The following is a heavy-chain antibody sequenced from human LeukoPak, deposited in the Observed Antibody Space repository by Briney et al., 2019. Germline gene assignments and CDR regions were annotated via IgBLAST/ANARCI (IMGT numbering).Heavy chain of an antibody. CDR3: AKIEGKYQLANVPDH. V-gene: IGHV3-30*02. CDR2: LRYDGNNK. Sequence: GVPLTLSCGASVFTFSTYGMHGVRESPGKGLEGVAFLRYDGNNKYYADFVKGRFTISRDNSKNTLYLHMNSLRTEDTAAYYCAKIEGKYQLANVPDHWGQGTLVTVSS. CDR1: VFTFSTYG. J-gene: IGHJ4*02. D-gene: IGHD2-2*01.